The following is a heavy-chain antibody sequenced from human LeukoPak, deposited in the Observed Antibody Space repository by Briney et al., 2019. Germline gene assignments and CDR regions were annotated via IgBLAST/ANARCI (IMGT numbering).Heavy chain of an antibody. CDR2: IYTSGNT. CDR1: GGSISNYF. V-gene: IGHV4-4*07. J-gene: IGHJ4*02. CDR3: ARERQSTSPGRESAF. D-gene: IGHD2-2*01. Sequence: PSETLSLTCTVSGGSISNYFWSWIRQPAGKGLEWIGRIYTSGNTNYNPSLKSRVTMSVDTSKNQFSLNLTSVTAADTAVYYCARERQSTSPGRESAFWGQGTLVTVSS.